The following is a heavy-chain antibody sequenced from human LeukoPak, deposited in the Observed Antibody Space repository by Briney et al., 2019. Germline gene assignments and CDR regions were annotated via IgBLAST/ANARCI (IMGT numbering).Heavy chain of an antibody. CDR3: ARVAGDYGPGYFQH. D-gene: IGHD4-17*01. V-gene: IGHV4-31*03. J-gene: IGHJ1*01. CDR2: IYYSGST. CDR1: GGSISSGGYY. Sequence: PSETLSLTCTVSGGSISSGGYYWSWIRQHPGKGLEWIGYIYYSGSTYYNPSLKSRVTISVDTSKNQFPLKLSSVTAADTAVYYCARVAGDYGPGYFQHWGQGTLVTVSS.